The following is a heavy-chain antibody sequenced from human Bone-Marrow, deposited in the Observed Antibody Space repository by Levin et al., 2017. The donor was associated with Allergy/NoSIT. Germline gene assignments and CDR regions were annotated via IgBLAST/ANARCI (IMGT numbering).Heavy chain of an antibody. D-gene: IGHD1-26*01. Sequence: ASVKVSCKASGYTFTSYDINWVRQATGQGLEWMGWMNPNSGNTGYAQKFQGRVTMTRNTSISTAYMELSSLRSEDTAVYYCARGQWKWELPANDYYGMDGWGQGTTVTVSS. CDR3: ARGQWKWELPANDYYGMDG. V-gene: IGHV1-8*01. CDR1: GYTFTSYD. CDR2: MNPNSGNT. J-gene: IGHJ6*02.